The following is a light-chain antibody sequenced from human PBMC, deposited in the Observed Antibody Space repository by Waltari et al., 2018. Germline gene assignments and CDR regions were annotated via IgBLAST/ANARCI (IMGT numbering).Light chain of an antibody. CDR1: STDVGYYNL. CDR2: DDN. CDR3: CSYAGSYTWV. J-gene: IGLJ3*02. V-gene: IGLV2-23*01. Sequence: SALTQPASVSGSPGQSITFPCTGTSTDVGYYNLVFWYQQYPGKAPKLMIYDDNRRPSGVSDRFSGSKSGNTASLTISGVQAEDEADYYCCSYAGSYTWVFGGGTRLTVL.